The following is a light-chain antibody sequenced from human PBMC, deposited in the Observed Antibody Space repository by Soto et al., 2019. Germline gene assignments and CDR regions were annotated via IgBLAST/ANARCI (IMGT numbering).Light chain of an antibody. V-gene: IGLV1-40*01. J-gene: IGLJ2*01. CDR1: SSNIGTGYD. Sequence: QSVLTQPPSVSGAPGQRVTISCTGSSSNIGTGYDVHWYQQLPGAVPKLLIYGNSNRPSGVPDRFSGSKSGTSASLAVTGLQAEDEADYYCQSYDSSLRSVVFGGGTQLTVL. CDR2: GNS. CDR3: QSYDSSLRSVV.